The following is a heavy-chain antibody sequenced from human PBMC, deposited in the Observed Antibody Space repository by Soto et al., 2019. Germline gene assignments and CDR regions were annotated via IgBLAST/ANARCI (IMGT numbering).Heavy chain of an antibody. J-gene: IGHJ4*02. Sequence: KFQGRVTITRDTSASTAYMELSSLRSEDTAVYYCARDSPPSDYWCQGTLVTVSS. V-gene: IGHV1-3*01. CDR3: ARDSPPSDY.